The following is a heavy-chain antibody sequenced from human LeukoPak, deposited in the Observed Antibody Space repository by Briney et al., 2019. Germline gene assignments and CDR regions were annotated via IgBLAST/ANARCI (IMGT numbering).Heavy chain of an antibody. CDR2: IDSSSSTV. Sequence: GGSLRLSCAASVYTFCSYSVNGVPEAPGRGWEWISYIDSSSSTVYYADSVKGRFTISRDNAKNSLYLQMNNLIGEDTAVYYCATPFDYWGQGTLVTVSS. J-gene: IGHJ4*02. V-gene: IGHV3-48*01. CDR3: ATPFDY. CDR1: VYTFCSYS.